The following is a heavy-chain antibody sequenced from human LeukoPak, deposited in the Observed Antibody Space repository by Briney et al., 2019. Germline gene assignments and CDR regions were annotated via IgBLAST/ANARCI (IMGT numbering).Heavy chain of an antibody. D-gene: IGHD3-9*01. CDR2: IYPGDSDT. J-gene: IGHJ4*02. Sequence: GESLKISCKGFGXGFTSYWSGWVRQMPGKGLEWMGIIYPGDSDTRYSPSFQGQVTISADKSITTAYLQWGSLKASDSAMYYCARSSGYSTYFDYWGQGTQVTVSS. CDR1: GXGFTSYW. CDR3: ARSSGYSTYFDY. V-gene: IGHV5-51*01.